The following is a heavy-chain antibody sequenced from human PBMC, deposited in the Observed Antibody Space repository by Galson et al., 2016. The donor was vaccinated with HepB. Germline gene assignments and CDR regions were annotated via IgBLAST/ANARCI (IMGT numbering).Heavy chain of an antibody. CDR3: TRQSPHGDPTAH. CDR1: GFTFSDSA. Sequence: SLRLSCAASGFTFSDSAMHWVRQASGKGLEWVGRSRSEPNSYATAYAASVTGRFTISRDDSKNAAYLQMNSLKTDDTAVYYCTRQSPHGDPTAHWGQGTLVTVSS. V-gene: IGHV3-73*01. J-gene: IGHJ4*02. CDR2: SRSEPNSYAT. D-gene: IGHD4-17*01.